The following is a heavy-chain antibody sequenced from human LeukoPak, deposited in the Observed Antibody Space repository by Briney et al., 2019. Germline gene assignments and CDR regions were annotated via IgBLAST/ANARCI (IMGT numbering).Heavy chain of an antibody. V-gene: IGHV1-2*02. CDR3: ARATGYSGYDPFDY. CDR1: GYTFTGYY. D-gene: IGHD5-12*01. J-gene: IGHJ4*02. Sequence: ASVKVSCKASGYTFTGYYMHWARQAPGQGLEWMGWINPNSGGTNYAQKFQGRVTMTRDTSISTAYMELSRLRSDDTAVYYCARATGYSGYDPFDYWGQGTLVTVSS. CDR2: INPNSGGT.